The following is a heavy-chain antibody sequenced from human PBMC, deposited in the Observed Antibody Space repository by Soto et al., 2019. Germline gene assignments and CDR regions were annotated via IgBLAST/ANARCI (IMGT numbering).Heavy chain of an antibody. CDR1: GYTFTSYA. CDR2: INAGNGNT. D-gene: IGHD3-3*01. V-gene: IGHV1-3*01. J-gene: IGHJ6*02. CDR3: ARALRSYDFWSGYQYYYYYGMDV. Sequence: QVQLVQSGAEVKKPGASVKVSCKASGYTFTSYAMHWVRQAPGQRLEWMGWINAGNGNTKYSQKFQARVTITRDTSARTAYMELSSLRSEDTAVYYCARALRSYDFWSGYQYYYYYGMDVWGQGTTVTVSS.